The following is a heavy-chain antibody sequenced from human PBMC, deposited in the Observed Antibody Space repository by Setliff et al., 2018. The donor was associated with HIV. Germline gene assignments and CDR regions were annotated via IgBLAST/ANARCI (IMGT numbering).Heavy chain of an antibody. D-gene: IGHD3-9*01. CDR1: GFTFSSFA. CDR3: AKSPPEYDILTGWPEYFDY. Sequence: LRLSCAASGFTFSSFAMSWVRQAPGKGLEWVSSISGSGGITYYADSVKGRFTIYRDNSKNSLYLQMNSLRAEDTAVYYCAKSPPEYDILTGWPEYFDYWGQGTLVTVSS. V-gene: IGHV3-23*01. CDR2: ISGSGGIT. J-gene: IGHJ4*02.